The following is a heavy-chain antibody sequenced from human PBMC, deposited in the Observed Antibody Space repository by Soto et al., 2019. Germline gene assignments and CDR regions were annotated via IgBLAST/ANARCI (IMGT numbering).Heavy chain of an antibody. CDR2: IKSKTDVGTT. V-gene: IGHV3-15*01. J-gene: IGHJ6*02. D-gene: IGHD3-3*01. CDR3: TADVTIFGVVRVYYYYGMDV. Sequence: GWSLRLSCAASGFTFSNAWMSWVRQAPGKGLEWVGLIKSKTDVGTTDYAAPVKGRFTISRDDSKNTLYLQMNSLKTEDTAVYYCTADVTIFGVVRVYYYYGMDVWGQGTTVPVSS. CDR1: GFTFSNAW.